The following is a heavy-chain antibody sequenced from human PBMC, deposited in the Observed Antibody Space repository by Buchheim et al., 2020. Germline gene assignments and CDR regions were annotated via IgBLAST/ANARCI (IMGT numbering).Heavy chain of an antibody. V-gene: IGHV4-34*01. CDR1: GGSFSDYY. J-gene: IGHJ4*02. Sequence: QVQLQQWGAGLLKPSETLSLTCAVFGGSFSDYYWSWLRQPPGKGLAWIGDINHSGSTTYSPSLKSRVTISVDTSKNQFSLKLSSMTAADTAVYYCARGPTIAAESTFYFDYWGQGTL. D-gene: IGHD6-13*01. CDR2: INHSGST. CDR3: ARGPTIAAESTFYFDY.